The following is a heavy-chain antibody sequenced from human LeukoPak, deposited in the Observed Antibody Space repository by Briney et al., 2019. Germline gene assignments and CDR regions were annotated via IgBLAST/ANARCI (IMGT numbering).Heavy chain of an antibody. CDR2: ISGSGGST. CDR1: GFTFSSYA. D-gene: IGHD2-15*01. V-gene: IGHV3-23*01. J-gene: IGHJ4*02. CDR3: AKYCSGGSCYGILDY. Sequence: PGGSLRLSCAASGFTFSSYAMSWVRQAPGKGLEWVSAISGSGGSTYYADSVKGRFTISRDNSKNTLYLQMNSLRAEDTAVYYCAKYCSGGSCYGILDYWGQGTLATVSS.